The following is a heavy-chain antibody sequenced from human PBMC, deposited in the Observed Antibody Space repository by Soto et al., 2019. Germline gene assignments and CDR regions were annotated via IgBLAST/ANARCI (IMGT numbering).Heavy chain of an antibody. J-gene: IGHJ1*01. Sequence: QVQLVQSGAEVKKPGASVKVSCKASGYTFTSYYMHWVRQAPGQGLEWMGIINPSGGSTSYAQKVQGRVTMTRDTSTSTVYMKLSSLRSEDTAVYYCARTSSGNYYDSCGYYGGDFQHWGQGTLVTVSS. V-gene: IGHV1-46*01. CDR2: INPSGGST. D-gene: IGHD3-22*01. CDR3: ARTSSGNYYDSCGYYGGDFQH. CDR1: GYTFTSYY.